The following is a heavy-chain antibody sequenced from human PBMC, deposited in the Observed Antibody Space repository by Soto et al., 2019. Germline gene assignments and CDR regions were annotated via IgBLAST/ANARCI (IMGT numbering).Heavy chain of an antibody. Sequence: SVEVSCKASGGTFSSYAISWLRQAPGQGLEWMGGIIPIFGTANYAQKSQGRVTITADKSTSTAYMELSSLRSEDTAVYYCASGASGYGSSTSCYEFIECDPWGQGTLVTVSS. CDR1: GGTFSSYA. J-gene: IGHJ5*02. CDR3: ASGASGYGSSTSCYEFIECDP. V-gene: IGHV1-69*06. CDR2: IIPIFGTA. D-gene: IGHD2-2*01.